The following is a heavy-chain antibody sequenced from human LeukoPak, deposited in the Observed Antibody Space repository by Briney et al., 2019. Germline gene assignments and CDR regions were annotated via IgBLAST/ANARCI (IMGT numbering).Heavy chain of an antibody. CDR2: IYYSGST. CDR1: GGSIGSSSYY. CDR3: ARHSTTYYYDSSGP. Sequence: SETLSLTCTVSGGSIGSSSYYWGWIRQPPGKGLEWIGSIYYSGSTYYNPSLKSRVTISVDTSKNQFSLKLSSVTAADTAVYYCARHSTTYYYDSSGPWGQGTLVTVSS. V-gene: IGHV4-39*01. D-gene: IGHD3-22*01. J-gene: IGHJ5*02.